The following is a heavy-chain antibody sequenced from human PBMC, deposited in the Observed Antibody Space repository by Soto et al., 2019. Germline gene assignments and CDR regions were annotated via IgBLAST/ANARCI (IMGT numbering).Heavy chain of an antibody. CDR2: IYYSGST. Sequence: QVQLQESGPGLVKPSQTLSLTCTFSGGSISSGDYYWSWIRQPPGKGLEWIGYIYYSGSTYYNPSLKSRVTISVDTSKNQFSLKLSSVTAADTAVYYCATDRRYNWNPGWFDPWGEGTLVTVSS. V-gene: IGHV4-30-4*01. D-gene: IGHD1-20*01. J-gene: IGHJ5*02. CDR3: ATDRRYNWNPGWFDP. CDR1: GGSISSGDYY.